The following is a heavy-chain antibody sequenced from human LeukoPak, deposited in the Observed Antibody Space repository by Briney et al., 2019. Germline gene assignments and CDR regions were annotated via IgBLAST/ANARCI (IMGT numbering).Heavy chain of an antibody. V-gene: IGHV4-61*01. CDR1: GGSVSSGTYY. CDR2: IYYSGST. J-gene: IGHJ3*01. CDR3: ARVPGGGTAAN. Sequence: SETLSLTCAVSGGSVSSGTYYWSWIRQPPGKGLEWIGYIYYSGSTNYNPSLKSRVTISVDTSKNQFSLKLRSVTAADTAVYYCARVPGGGTAANWGQGTMVTVSS. D-gene: IGHD1-7*01.